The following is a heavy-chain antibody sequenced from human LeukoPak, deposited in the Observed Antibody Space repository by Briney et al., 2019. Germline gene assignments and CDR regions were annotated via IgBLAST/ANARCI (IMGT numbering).Heavy chain of an antibody. CDR1: GGSISGYY. V-gene: IGHV4-59*08. D-gene: IGHD3-22*01. CDR3: ARRYDSSGYVPPFDP. J-gene: IGHJ5*02. Sequence: KPSETLSLTCSVSGGSISGYYWSWIRQAPGKGLEWVGYVHYSGSTIYNPSLKSRVTISVDTSKNQFSLKLSSVTAADTAVYYCARRYDSSGYVPPFDPWGQGTLDTVSS. CDR2: VHYSGST.